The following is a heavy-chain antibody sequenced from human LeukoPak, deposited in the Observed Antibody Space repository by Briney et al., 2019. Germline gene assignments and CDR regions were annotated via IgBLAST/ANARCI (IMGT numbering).Heavy chain of an antibody. Sequence: GGSLRLSCAASGFTFSSYGIHWVRQAQGKGLQWVAFIGYNGTNKYYADSVKGRFTISTDNSKNKQYLLMISLKVEDTAVYHCAKDPGYMVAGYYMDVWGKGTTVTVSS. CDR1: GFTFSSYG. CDR2: IGYNGTNK. V-gene: IGHV3-30*02. D-gene: IGHD3-10*01. CDR3: AKDPGYMVAGYYMDV. J-gene: IGHJ6*03.